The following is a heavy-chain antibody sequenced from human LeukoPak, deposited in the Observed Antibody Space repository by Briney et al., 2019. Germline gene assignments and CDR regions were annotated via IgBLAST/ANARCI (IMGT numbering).Heavy chain of an antibody. CDR2: MNPNSGNT. CDR1: EYTVTSYG. CDR3: ARGLLGSSWPGETYYMDV. V-gene: IGHV1-8*01. D-gene: IGHD6-13*01. J-gene: IGHJ6*03. Sequence: APVKMSCTACEYTVTSYGIDLVRQATRQGLEWMGWMNPNSGNTGYARKFQGRVTMTRNTSISTAYMELGSLRSEDTAVYYCARGLLGSSWPGETYYMDVWGKGTTVTVSS.